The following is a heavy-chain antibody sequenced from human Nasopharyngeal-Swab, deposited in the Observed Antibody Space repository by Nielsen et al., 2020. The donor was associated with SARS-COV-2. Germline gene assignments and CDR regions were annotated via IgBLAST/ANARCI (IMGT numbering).Heavy chain of an antibody. CDR1: GYTLTELS. CDR2: FDPEDGET. CDR3: ATGINSGSYNLYYYGMDV. J-gene: IGHJ6*02. Sequence: APVKVSCKVSGYTLTELSMHWVRQAPGKGLEWMGGFDPEDGETIYAQKFQGRVTMTEDTSTDTAYMELSSLRSEDTAVYYCATGINSGSYNLYYYGMDVWGQGTTVTVSS. V-gene: IGHV1-24*01. D-gene: IGHD1-26*01.